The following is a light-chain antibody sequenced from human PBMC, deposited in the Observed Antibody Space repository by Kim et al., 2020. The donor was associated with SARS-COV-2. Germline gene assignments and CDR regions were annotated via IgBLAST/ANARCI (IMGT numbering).Light chain of an antibody. J-gene: IGKJ2*01. V-gene: IGKV1-39*01. CDR3: QQSYSIPYT. CDR2: ATS. CDR1: QSIITY. Sequence: SMSVGDRVTITCRASQSIITYLNWYRQTPRKAPELLIYATSSLESGAPSRFSGSGSETYFTLTISSLQPEDFATCYYQQSYSIPYTFGRGTKLEI.